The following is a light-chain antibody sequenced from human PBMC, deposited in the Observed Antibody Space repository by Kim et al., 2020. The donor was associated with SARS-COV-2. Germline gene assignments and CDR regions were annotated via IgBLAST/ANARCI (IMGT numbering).Light chain of an antibody. J-gene: IGLJ3*02. V-gene: IGLV1-44*01. CDR2: SNS. Sequence: GQRVTISCSRSSSNIGSNTVNSYQQLPGTAPKLLIFSNSHRPSAVPDRFSCSKSGTSASLAISGLQSEDEADYYCAAWDDSLNGPVFGGGTKLTVL. CDR1: SSNIGSNT. CDR3: AAWDDSLNGPV.